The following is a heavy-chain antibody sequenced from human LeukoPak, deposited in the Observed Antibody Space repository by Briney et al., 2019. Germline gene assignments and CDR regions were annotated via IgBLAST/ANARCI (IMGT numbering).Heavy chain of an antibody. CDR3: ARGVRNERGGYHTGWFDP. D-gene: IGHD1-1*01. CDR2: INPISGGT. CDR1: GYTFTAYY. V-gene: IGHV1-2*02. J-gene: IGHJ5*02. Sequence: GASVKVSCKASGYTFTAYYMHWVRQAPGQGLEWMGWINPISGGTKYAQNFQGRVSMTRDTSITTAYMELSRLRSDDTAVYYCARGVRNERGGYHTGWFDPWGQGTLVTVSS.